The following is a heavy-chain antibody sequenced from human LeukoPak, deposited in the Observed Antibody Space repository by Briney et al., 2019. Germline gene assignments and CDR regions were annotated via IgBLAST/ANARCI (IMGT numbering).Heavy chain of an antibody. Sequence: GGSLRLSCAASGFTFSSYGMHWVRQAPGKGLEWVAVISYDGSNKYYADSVKGRFTFSRDNSKNTLYLQMNSLRAEDTAVYYCAKDRNWFGGVNPAGMDVWGQGTTVTVSS. J-gene: IGHJ6*02. D-gene: IGHD3-16*01. CDR2: ISYDGSNK. V-gene: IGHV3-30*18. CDR3: AKDRNWFGGVNPAGMDV. CDR1: GFTFSSYG.